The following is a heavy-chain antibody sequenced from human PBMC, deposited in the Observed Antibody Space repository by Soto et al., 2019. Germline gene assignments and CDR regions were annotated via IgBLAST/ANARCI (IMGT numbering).Heavy chain of an antibody. CDR2: ITFSGNTV. CDR1: GFTFSDSY. V-gene: IGHV3-11*01. Sequence: PGGSLRLSCAASGFTFSDSYMSWIRQAPGKGLEWISYITFSGNTVYYADSSKGRFTISRDNAKNSLYLQMNRLRAEDTAVYYCARVSWREKYGMDVWGQGTTVTVSS. J-gene: IGHJ6*02. CDR3: ARVSWREKYGMDV.